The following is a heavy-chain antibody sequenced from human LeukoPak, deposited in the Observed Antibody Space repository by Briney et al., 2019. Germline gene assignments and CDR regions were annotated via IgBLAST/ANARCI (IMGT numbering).Heavy chain of an antibody. CDR3: ARDCERGYSHGLC. V-gene: IGHV3-23*01. D-gene: IGHD5-18*01. CDR1: GFTFSSYG. CDR2: ISGSGGST. Sequence: GGSLRLSCAASGFTFSSYGMSWVRQAPGKGLEWVSAISGSGGSTYYADSVKGRCTISRDNAKNSVYLQMNSLRAEDTAVYYCARDCERGYSHGLCWGQGTLVTVSS. J-gene: IGHJ4*02.